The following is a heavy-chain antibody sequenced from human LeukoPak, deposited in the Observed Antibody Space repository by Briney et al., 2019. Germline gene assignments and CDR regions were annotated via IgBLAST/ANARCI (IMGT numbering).Heavy chain of an antibody. CDR2: IISSSSYI. V-gene: IGHV3-21*01. CDR3: ARALGYAYDY. Sequence: GGSLRLSCAASGFTFSRYSMIWVRQAPGKGLEWVSSIISSSSYIYYADSVKGRFTISRDNDKNSLYLQMNSLRAEDTAVYYCARALGYAYDYWGQGTLVTVSS. J-gene: IGHJ4*02. D-gene: IGHD3-16*01. CDR1: GFTFSRYS.